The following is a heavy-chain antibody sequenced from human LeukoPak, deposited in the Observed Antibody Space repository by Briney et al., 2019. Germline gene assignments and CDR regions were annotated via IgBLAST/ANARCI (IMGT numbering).Heavy chain of an antibody. D-gene: IGHD4-23*01. V-gene: IGHV3-21*01. CDR2: ITSSSSSI. J-gene: IGHJ4*02. CDR3: ARDFGGNSDLDY. Sequence: TGGSLRLSCAASGLTFSSYNMNWVRQAPGKGLEWVSAITSSSSSIYYAHSVQGRFTISRDNAKNSLYLQMNSLRAEDTAVYYCARDFGGNSDLDYWGQGTLVTVSS. CDR1: GLTFSSYN.